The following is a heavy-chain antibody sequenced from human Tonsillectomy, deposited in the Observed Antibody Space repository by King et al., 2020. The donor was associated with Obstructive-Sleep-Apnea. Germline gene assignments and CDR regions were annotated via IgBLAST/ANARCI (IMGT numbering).Heavy chain of an antibody. Sequence: QLVQSGAEVKKPGASVKVSCKASSYSFSGDYMHWVRQAPGQGLEWMGRISPHSGGTNYAQKFQGRVAMTRDTSISTAYLELSRLRSDDTAVYYCASRASFGELLGYWGQGTLVTVSS. CDR3: ASRASFGELLGY. D-gene: IGHD3-10*01. CDR1: SYSFSGDY. J-gene: IGHJ4*02. CDR2: ISPHSGGT. V-gene: IGHV1-2*02.